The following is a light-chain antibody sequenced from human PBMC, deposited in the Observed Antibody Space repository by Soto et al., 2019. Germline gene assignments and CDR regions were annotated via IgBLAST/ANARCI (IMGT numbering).Light chain of an antibody. J-gene: IGKJ4*01. CDR2: GAS. Sequence: EIVMTQSPATLSVSPGERATLSCRASQSVFSRLAWYQQKPGQAPRLLIYGASTRATGIPARFSGSGSGTEFTLTISSLQSEDCAVYYCQQYNNWPLTFGGGTKVEIK. V-gene: IGKV3-15*01. CDR1: QSVFSR. CDR3: QQYNNWPLT.